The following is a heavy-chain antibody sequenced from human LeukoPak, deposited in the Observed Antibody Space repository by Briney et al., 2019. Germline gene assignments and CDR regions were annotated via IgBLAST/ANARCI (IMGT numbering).Heavy chain of an antibody. CDR3: ASPAGGSGSGPRWFDP. J-gene: IGHJ5*02. V-gene: IGHV4-34*01. CDR2: INHSGST. CDR1: GGSFSGYY. D-gene: IGHD3-10*01. Sequence: SETLSLTCAVYGGSFSGYYWSWIRQPPGKGLEWIGEINHSGSTNYNPSLKSRVTISVDTSKNQFSLKLSSVTAADTAVYYCASPAGGSGSGPRWFDPWGQGTLVTVSS.